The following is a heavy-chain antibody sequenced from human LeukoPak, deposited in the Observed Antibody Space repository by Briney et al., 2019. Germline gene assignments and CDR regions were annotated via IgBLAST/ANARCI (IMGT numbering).Heavy chain of an antibody. V-gene: IGHV3-21*06. D-gene: IGHD5-12*01. CDR2: ITSSGDGT. Sequence: GGSLRLSCAASGFTFSIYAMSWVRQAPGKGLQWVSSITSSGDGTYYADSVKGRFTISRDDAESSLYVQMNSLRDEDTAVYYCARFGYSGWNLENWGQGTLVTVSS. CDR3: ARFGYSGWNLEN. CDR1: GFTFSIYA. J-gene: IGHJ4*02.